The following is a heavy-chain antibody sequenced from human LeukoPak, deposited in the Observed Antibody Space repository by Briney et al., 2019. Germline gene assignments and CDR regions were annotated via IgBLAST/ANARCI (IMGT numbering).Heavy chain of an antibody. CDR3: ARECSSTSCYDGDYYYYGMDV. Sequence: ASVKVSCKASGYTFTYCAMHWVRQAPGQGLQWMGWITPGGGTNYPQKFQGRVAITWDTSVTTAYMELSSLRSEDTAVYYCARECSSTSCYDGDYYYYGMDVWGQGTTVTVPS. D-gene: IGHD2-2*01. V-gene: IGHV1-2*02. CDR1: GYTFTYCA. J-gene: IGHJ6*02. CDR2: ITPGGGT.